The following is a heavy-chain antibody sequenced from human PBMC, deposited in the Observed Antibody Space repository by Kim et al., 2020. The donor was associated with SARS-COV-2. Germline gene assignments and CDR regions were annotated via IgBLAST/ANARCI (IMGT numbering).Heavy chain of an antibody. V-gene: IGHV1-69*13. Sequence: SVKVSCKASGGTFSSYAISWVRQAPGQGLEWMGGIIPIFGTANYAQKFQGRVTITADESTSTAYMELSSLRSEDTAVYYCARDLGYCSGGSCYPTQKYNWFDPWGQGTLVTVSS. CDR1: GGTFSSYA. D-gene: IGHD2-15*01. J-gene: IGHJ5*02. CDR3: ARDLGYCSGGSCYPTQKYNWFDP. CDR2: IIPIFGTA.